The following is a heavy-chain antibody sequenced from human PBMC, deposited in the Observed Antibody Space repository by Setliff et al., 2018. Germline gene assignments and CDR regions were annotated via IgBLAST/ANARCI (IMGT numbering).Heavy chain of an antibody. J-gene: IGHJ4*02. D-gene: IGHD2-15*01. CDR2: IYSGGST. CDR3: ARDPGRYCSGGSCYNRDV. Sequence: GGSLRLSCAASGFTVSSNYMSWARQAPGKGLEWVSVIYSGGSTYYADSVKGRFTISRDNSKNTLYLQMNSLRAEDTAVYYCARDPGRYCSGGSCYNRDVWGQGTLVTVSS. CDR1: GFTVSSNY. V-gene: IGHV3-66*02.